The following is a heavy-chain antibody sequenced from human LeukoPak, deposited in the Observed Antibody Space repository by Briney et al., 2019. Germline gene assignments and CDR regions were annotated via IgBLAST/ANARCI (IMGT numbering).Heavy chain of an antibody. CDR1: GYSFTDYF. D-gene: IGHD3-10*01. CDR2: IGPKSGDT. J-gene: IGHJ3*02. Sequence: ASVKVSCKASGYSFTDYFIRWVRQAPGQGLEWMGWIGPKSGDTSYSQKFQGRVTVTRDTSIRTVYMELSRLRSDDTAVYYCGINRPGKALDIWGQGTMVTVSS. CDR3: GINRPGKALDI. V-gene: IGHV1-2*02.